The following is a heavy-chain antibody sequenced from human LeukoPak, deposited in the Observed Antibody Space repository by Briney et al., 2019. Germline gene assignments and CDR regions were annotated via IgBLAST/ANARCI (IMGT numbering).Heavy chain of an antibody. D-gene: IGHD5-24*01. Sequence: PGRSLRLSCAASGFTFSSYAMHWVRQAPGKGLEWVAVISYDGSNKYYADSVKGRFTISRDNSKNTLYLQMNSLRAEDTAVYYCARDGYNKGVYFDYWGQGTLVTVSS. CDR1: GFTFSSYA. CDR3: ARDGYNKGVYFDY. V-gene: IGHV3-30-3*01. CDR2: ISYDGSNK. J-gene: IGHJ4*02.